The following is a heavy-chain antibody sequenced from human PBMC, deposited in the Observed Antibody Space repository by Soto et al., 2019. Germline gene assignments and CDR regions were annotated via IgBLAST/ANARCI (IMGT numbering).Heavy chain of an antibody. CDR1: GDTFSSYA. Sequence: QVQLVQSGAEVKKPGSSVKVSCKASGDTFSSYAISWVRQAPGQGLEWMGGIIPIFGTANYAQKFQGRVTITADESTSTAYMELSSLRSEDTVVYYCARDGSGYRSSASPMDVWGQGTTVTVSS. CDR2: IIPIFGTA. CDR3: ARDGSGYRSSASPMDV. J-gene: IGHJ6*02. V-gene: IGHV1-69*01. D-gene: IGHD3-22*01.